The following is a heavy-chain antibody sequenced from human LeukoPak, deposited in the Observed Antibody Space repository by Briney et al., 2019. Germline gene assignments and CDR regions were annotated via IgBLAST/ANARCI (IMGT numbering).Heavy chain of an antibody. CDR1: GGSISSSSYY. D-gene: IGHD3-16*02. CDR2: IYYSGST. Sequence: SETLSLTCTVSGGSISSSSYYWGSIRQPPGKGLEWIGSIYYSGSTYYNPSLKSRVTISVDTSKNQFSLKLSSVTAADTAVYYCARRGYDYVWGSYRFFDYWGQGTLVTVSS. J-gene: IGHJ4*02. CDR3: ARRGYDYVWGSYRFFDY. V-gene: IGHV4-39*01.